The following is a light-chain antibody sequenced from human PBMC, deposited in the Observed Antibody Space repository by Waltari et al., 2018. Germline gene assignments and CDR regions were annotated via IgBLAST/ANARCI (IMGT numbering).Light chain of an antibody. CDR3: QQYYSIPWT. CDR2: WAS. J-gene: IGKJ1*01. V-gene: IGKV4-1*01. Sequence: DIVMTQSPDSLAVSLGESATINCTSSQRVLYSSNNKNYLAWYQQKPGQPPKLLIYWASTRESGVPDRFSGSGSGTDFTLTISSLQAEDVAVYYCQQYYSIPWTFGQGTKVEIK. CDR1: QRVLYSSNNKNY.